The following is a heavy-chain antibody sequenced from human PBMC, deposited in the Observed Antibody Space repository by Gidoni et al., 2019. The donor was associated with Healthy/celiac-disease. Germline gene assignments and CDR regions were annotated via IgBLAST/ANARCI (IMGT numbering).Heavy chain of an antibody. CDR1: GYTFTLSD. Sequence: QAQLVQSGAEVQKPGASVKVSCKPSGYTFTLSDINWVRQATGQGLEWMGWMNPNSGNTGYAQKFQGRVTMTRNTSISTAYMELSSLRSEDTAVYYCAREGAAAGTDYYYYMDVWGKGTTVTVSS. CDR2: MNPNSGNT. V-gene: IGHV1-8*01. D-gene: IGHD6-13*01. J-gene: IGHJ6*03. CDR3: AREGAAAGTDYYYYMDV.